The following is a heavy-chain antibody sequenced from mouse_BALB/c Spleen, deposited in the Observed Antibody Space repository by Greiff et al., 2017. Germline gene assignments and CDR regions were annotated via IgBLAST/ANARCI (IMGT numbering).Heavy chain of an antibody. V-gene: IGHV5-12-1*01. Sequence: EVKLQESGGGLVKPGGSLKLSCAASGFAFSSYDMSWVRQTPEKRLEWVAYISSGGGSTYYPDTVKGRFTISRDNAKNTLYLQMSSLKSEDTAMYYCARQGVYYGSSYYAMDYWGQGTSVTVSS. CDR1: GFAFSSYD. CDR2: ISSGGGST. J-gene: IGHJ4*01. CDR3: ARQGVYYGSSYYAMDY. D-gene: IGHD1-1*01.